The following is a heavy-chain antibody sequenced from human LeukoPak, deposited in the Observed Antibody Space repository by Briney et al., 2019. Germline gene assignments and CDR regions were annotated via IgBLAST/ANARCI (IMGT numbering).Heavy chain of an antibody. CDR3: AREMGYSGYDFLNWFDP. CDR1: GFTFSNAW. Sequence: GGSLRLSCAASGFTFSNAWMSWVRQAPGKGLEWVSGINWNGGSTGYADSVKGRFTISRDSAKNSLYLQMNSLRAEDTALYYCAREMGYSGYDFLNWFDPWGQGTLVTVSS. V-gene: IGHV3-20*04. J-gene: IGHJ5*02. CDR2: INWNGGST. D-gene: IGHD5-12*01.